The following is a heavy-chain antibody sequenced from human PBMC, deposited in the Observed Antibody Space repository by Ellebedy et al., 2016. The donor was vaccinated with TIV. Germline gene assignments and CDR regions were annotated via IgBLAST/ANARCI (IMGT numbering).Heavy chain of an antibody. CDR3: ARRRVTMVRGVIAHGMDV. CDR1: GYTFTSYG. CDR2: ISAYNGNT. V-gene: IGHV1-18*01. Sequence: ASVKVSCXASGYTFTSYGISWVRQAPGQGLEWMGWISAYNGNTNYAQKLQGRVTMTTDTSTSTAYMELRSLRSDDTAVYYCARRRVTMVRGVIAHGMDVWGQGTTVTVSS. D-gene: IGHD3-10*01. J-gene: IGHJ6*02.